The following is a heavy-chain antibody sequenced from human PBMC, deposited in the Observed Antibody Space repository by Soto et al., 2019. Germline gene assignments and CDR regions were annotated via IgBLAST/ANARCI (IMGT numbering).Heavy chain of an antibody. D-gene: IGHD6-19*01. CDR2: INPNSGDT. CDR3: AVAGLPFEY. CDR1: GYTFTGYY. Sequence: QVQLVQSGAEVKKPGASVKVSCKTSGYTFTGYYIHWVRQAPGQGLEWMALINPNSGDTNYGHKFQGRVTLTRDTPINTVYMEVTSLRFDDTAVYYWAVAGLPFEYWGQGTLVTVFS. J-gene: IGHJ4*02. V-gene: IGHV1-2*02.